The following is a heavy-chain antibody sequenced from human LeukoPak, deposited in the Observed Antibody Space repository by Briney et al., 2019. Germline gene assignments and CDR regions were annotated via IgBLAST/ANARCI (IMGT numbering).Heavy chain of an antibody. V-gene: IGHV3-7*01. CDR2: IKEDGTEI. CDR1: GFTFSTSW. Sequence: GGSLRLSCAASGFTFSTSWMSWVRQAPGKGLEWVANIKEDGTEIYYMYSVKGRFTISRDNAKNSLYLQMNSLRAEDTAVYYCARDGRSLDYWGQGTLVTVSS. J-gene: IGHJ4*02. D-gene: IGHD1-26*01. CDR3: ARDGRSLDY.